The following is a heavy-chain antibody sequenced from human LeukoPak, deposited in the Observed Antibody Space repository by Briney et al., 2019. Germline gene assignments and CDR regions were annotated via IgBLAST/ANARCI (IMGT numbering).Heavy chain of an antibody. D-gene: IGHD3-3*01. J-gene: IGHJ4*02. Sequence: ETLSLTCAVYGGSFSGYYWNWVRQAPGKGLEWVSSISSSSSYIYYADSVKGRFTISRDNAKNSLYLQMNSLRAEDTALYHCARALYDFWSGYGYYFDYWGQGTLVTVSS. CDR1: GGSFSGYY. CDR2: ISSSSSYI. CDR3: ARALYDFWSGYGYYFDY. V-gene: IGHV3-21*04.